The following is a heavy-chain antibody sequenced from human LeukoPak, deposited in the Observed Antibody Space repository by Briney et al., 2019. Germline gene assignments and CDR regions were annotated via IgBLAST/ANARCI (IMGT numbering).Heavy chain of an antibody. J-gene: IGHJ5*02. D-gene: IGHD6-19*01. CDR2: INPNSGGT. Sequence: ASVKVSCKASGYTFTGYHMHWVRQAPGQGLEGMGWINPNSGGTNYAQKFQGRVTMTRDTSISTAYMELSRLRSDDTAVYYCAREWAFIAVAVAYNSFDPWGQGTLVTVSS. V-gene: IGHV1-2*02. CDR3: AREWAFIAVAVAYNSFDP. CDR1: GYTFTGYH.